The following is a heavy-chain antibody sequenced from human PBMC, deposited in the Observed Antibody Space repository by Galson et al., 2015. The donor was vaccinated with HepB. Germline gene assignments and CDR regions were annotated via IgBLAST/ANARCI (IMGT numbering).Heavy chain of an antibody. V-gene: IGHV6-1*01. CDR1: GDSVSSNSAA. D-gene: IGHD6-13*01. CDR2: TYYRAKWYT. J-gene: IGHJ6*02. Sequence: CAISGDSVSSNSAAWNWIRHSPSRGLEWLGRTYYRAKWYTDYGVSVESRITINPDTSKNQFSLQLTSVTPEDTAVYYCARVSGTIYYYGMDVWGQGTTVTVSS. CDR3: ARVSGTIYYYGMDV.